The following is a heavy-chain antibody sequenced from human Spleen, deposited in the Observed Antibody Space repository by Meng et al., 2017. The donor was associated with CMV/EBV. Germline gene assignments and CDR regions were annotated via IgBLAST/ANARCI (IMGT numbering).Heavy chain of an antibody. V-gene: IGHV3-11*04. J-gene: IGHJ4*02. D-gene: IGHD2-2*01. Sequence: GGSLRLSCAASGLTFSDYYMTWIRQAPGKRLEWVSYISGSGRSIYYADSVKGRFTTSRDNAKNSLYLQMNSLRVDDTAVYYCAREGCTSTTCYPLSDIYLWGQGTLVTVSS. CDR2: ISGSGRSI. CDR3: AREGCTSTTCYPLSDIYL. CDR1: GLTFSDYY.